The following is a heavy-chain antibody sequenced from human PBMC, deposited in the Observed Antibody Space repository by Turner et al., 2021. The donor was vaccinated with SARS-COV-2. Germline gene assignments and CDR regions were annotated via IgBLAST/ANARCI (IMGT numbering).Heavy chain of an antibody. CDR2: ISSSSSYI. CDR1: GFTFSHYT. D-gene: IGHD3-22*01. CDR3: ARGTYYYDSSVYSGTNWFDP. V-gene: IGHV3-21*01. Sequence: EVQLVESGGGLVKPGGSLRLSCAASGFTFSHYTMNWVPQAPGKGLEWVSSISSSSSYIYYADSVKGRFTISRDNAKNSLYLQMNSLRAEDTAVYYCARGTYYYDSSVYSGTNWFDPWGQGTLVTVSS. J-gene: IGHJ5*02.